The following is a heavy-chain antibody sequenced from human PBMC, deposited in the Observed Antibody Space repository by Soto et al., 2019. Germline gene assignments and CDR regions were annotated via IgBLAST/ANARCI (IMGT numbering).Heavy chain of an antibody. Sequence: SETLSLTCAVYGGSFSGYYCSCIRQPPGKGLEWIGKIHHSGSTNYNPSLKSRVTISVDTSKNQFSLKLSSVTAADTAVYDCASCSSTPYGMDVWGQGTTVTVSS. CDR1: GGSFSGYY. V-gene: IGHV4-34*01. CDR3: ASCSSTPYGMDV. J-gene: IGHJ6*02. D-gene: IGHD6-13*01. CDR2: IHHSGST.